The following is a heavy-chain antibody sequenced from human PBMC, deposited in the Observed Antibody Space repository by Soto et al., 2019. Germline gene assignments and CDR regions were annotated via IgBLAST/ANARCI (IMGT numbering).Heavy chain of an antibody. J-gene: IGHJ6*02. CDR2: ISYDGSNK. CDR3: VVVTAYYGMDV. Sequence: GGSLRLSCAASGFTFSSYGMHWVRQAPGKGLEWVAVISYDGSNKYYADSVKGRFTISRDNSKNTLYLQMNSLRAEDTAVYYCVVVTAYYGMDVWGQGTTVTVSS. D-gene: IGHD2-21*02. V-gene: IGHV3-30*03. CDR1: GFTFSSYG.